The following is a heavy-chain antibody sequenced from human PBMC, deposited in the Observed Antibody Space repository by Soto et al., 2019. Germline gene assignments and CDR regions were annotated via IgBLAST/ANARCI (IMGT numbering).Heavy chain of an antibody. CDR3: ARGGYYGSGSYSGYYYYGMDV. J-gene: IGHJ6*02. CDR1: GGTFSSYA. D-gene: IGHD3-10*01. CDR2: IIPIFGTA. Sequence: SVKVSCKASGGTFSSYAISWLRQAPGQGLEWMGGIIPIFGTANYAQKFQGRVTITADESTSTAYMELSSLRSEDTAVYYCARGGYYGSGSYSGYYYYGMDVWGQGTTVTVSS. V-gene: IGHV1-69*13.